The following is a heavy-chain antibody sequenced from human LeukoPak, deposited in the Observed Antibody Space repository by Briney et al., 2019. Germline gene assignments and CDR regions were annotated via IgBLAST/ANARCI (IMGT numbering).Heavy chain of an antibody. CDR3: AKDHIVVVVAATLLFDY. CDR2: ISGSGGST. Sequence: PGGSLRLSCAASGFAFSSYAMSWVRQAPGKRLEWVSAISGSGGSTYYADSVKGRFTISRDNSKNTLYLQMNSLRAEDTAVYYCAKDHIVVVVAATLLFDYWGQGTLVTVSS. V-gene: IGHV3-23*01. CDR1: GFAFSSYA. J-gene: IGHJ4*02. D-gene: IGHD2-15*01.